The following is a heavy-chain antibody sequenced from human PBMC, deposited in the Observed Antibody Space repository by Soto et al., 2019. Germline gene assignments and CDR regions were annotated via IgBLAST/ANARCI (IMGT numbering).Heavy chain of an antibody. D-gene: IGHD2-8*01. J-gene: IGHJ4*02. CDR1: GYTFTSYY. CDR2: INPSGGST. Sequence: QVQLVQSGAEVKKPGASVKISCKASGYTFTSYYMHWVRQAPGQGLEWMGIINPSGGSTNYAQKLQGRVAMPRDTSTSTVYMELNSLRSEDPAVYYCARPPYPGCINAVCYPLDYWCQGTLVPVSS. V-gene: IGHV1-46*01. CDR3: ARPPYPGCINAVCYPLDY.